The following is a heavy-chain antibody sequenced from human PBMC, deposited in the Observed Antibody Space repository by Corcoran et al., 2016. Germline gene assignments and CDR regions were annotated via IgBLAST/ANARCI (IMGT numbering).Heavy chain of an antibody. J-gene: IGHJ4*02. V-gene: IGHV4-34*01. CDR2: INHSGST. CDR3: AREAPVAGFDY. CDR1: GGSFSGYY. D-gene: IGHD6-19*01. Sequence: QVQLQQWGAGLLKPSETLSLTCAVYGGSFSGYYWSWIRQPPGKGLEWIGEINHSGSTNYNPSRKSRVTISVDTSKNQFSLKLSSVTAADTAVYYCAREAPVAGFDYWGQGTLVTVSS.